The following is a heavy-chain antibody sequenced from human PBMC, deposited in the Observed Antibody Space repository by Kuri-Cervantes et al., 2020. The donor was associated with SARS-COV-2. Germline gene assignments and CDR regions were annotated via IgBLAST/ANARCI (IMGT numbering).Heavy chain of an antibody. CDR2: IRSKAYGGTT. V-gene: IGHV3-49*04. D-gene: IGHD3-10*01. J-gene: IGHJ6*02. Sequence: GGSLRLSCTASGFTFGYYAMSWVRQAPGKGLEWVCFIRSKAYGGTTEYAASVKGRFTISRDDSKNTLYLQMNSLKTEDTAVYYCTLQQGGFGELFYKAPYYYYGMDVWGQGTTVTVSS. CDR3: TLQQGGFGELFYKAPYYYYGMDV. CDR1: GFTFGYYA.